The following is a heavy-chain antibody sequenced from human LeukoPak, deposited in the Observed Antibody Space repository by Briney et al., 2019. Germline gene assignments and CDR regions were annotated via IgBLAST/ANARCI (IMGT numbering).Heavy chain of an antibody. V-gene: IGHV4-4*09. Sequence: PSETLSLTCTVSGGSISSYYWSWIRQPPGKGLEWIGYIYTSGSTNYNPFLKSRVTISVDTSKNQFSLKLSSVTAADTAVYYCARHSSGYYVRFDYWGQGTLVTVSS. D-gene: IGHD3-22*01. CDR3: ARHSSGYYVRFDY. J-gene: IGHJ4*02. CDR2: IYTSGST. CDR1: GGSISSYY.